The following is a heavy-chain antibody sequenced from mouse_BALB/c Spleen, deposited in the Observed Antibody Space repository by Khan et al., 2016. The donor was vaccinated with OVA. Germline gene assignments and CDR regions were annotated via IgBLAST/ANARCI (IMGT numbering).Heavy chain of an antibody. CDR2: INSGGYYT. V-gene: IGHV5-6*01. Sequence: EVELVESGGDLMKPGGSLKVSCAASGFTFSTYGMSWVRQTPDKRLEWVATINSGGYYTYYPDSMQGRFTISRNNAKNTLYLQMSSLKSEDTAMYYCASHLTGSFAYWGQGTLGTVSA. J-gene: IGHJ3*01. D-gene: IGHD4-1*01. CDR1: GFTFSTYG. CDR3: ASHLTGSFAY.